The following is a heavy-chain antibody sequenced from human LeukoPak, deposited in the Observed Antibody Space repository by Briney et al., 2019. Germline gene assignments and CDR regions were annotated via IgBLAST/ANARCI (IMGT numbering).Heavy chain of an antibody. D-gene: IGHD3-9*01. CDR3: AREHYDILTGYLDY. CDR2: IIPIFGTA. V-gene: IGHV1-69*05. J-gene: IGHJ4*02. CDR1: GGTFSSYA. Sequence: ASVKVSCKASGGTFSSYAISWVRQAPGQGLEWMGGIIPIFGTANYAQKFQGRVTITTDESTSTAYMELSSLRAEDTAVYYCAREHYDILTGYLDYWGQGTLVTVSS.